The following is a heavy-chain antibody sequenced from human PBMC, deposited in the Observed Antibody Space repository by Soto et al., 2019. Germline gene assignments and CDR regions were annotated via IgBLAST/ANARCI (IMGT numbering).Heavy chain of an antibody. CDR3: AGGPSYYDSSGYYYYYYGMDV. CDR2: IIPIFGTA. CDR1: GGTFSSYA. Sequence: QVQLVQSGAEVQKPGSSVKVSCKASGGTFSSYAISWVRQAPGQGLEWMGGIIPIFGTANYAQKFQGRVTITADKSTSTAYMELSSLRSEDTAVYYCAGGPSYYDSSGYYYYYYGMDVWGQGTTVTVSS. V-gene: IGHV1-69*06. J-gene: IGHJ6*02. D-gene: IGHD3-22*01.